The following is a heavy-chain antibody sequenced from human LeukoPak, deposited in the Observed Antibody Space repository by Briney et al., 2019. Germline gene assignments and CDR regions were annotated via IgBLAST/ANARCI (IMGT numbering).Heavy chain of an antibody. Sequence: GASVKVSCKASGYAFTSYDVHWVRQGIGQGLEWMGWMNPNSGDTGYTEKFQDRVTMTRDTSRRVAYMQLSSLRSDDTAVYYCAISSAWYHVGFDIWGQGTMVSVSS. D-gene: IGHD6-19*01. CDR1: GYAFTSYD. CDR2: MNPNSGDT. J-gene: IGHJ3*02. V-gene: IGHV1-8*01. CDR3: AISSAWYHVGFDI.